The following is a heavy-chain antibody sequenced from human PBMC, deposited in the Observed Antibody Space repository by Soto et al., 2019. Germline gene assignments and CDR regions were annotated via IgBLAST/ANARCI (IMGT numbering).Heavy chain of an antibody. Sequence: PGDTLKISCKDYGYCFTNYWIGWVRQKPGKGLEWMGIIYPDDSDTRYSPSFQGQVTISVDKSISTAYLQWSSLKASDTAMYYCAIRLYYEERVWYYGGFSGPGGKGTL. CDR1: GYCFTNYW. V-gene: IGHV5-51*01. CDR2: IYPDDSDT. D-gene: IGHD3-3*01. CDR3: AIRLYYEERVWYYGGFSGP. J-gene: IGHJ5*02.